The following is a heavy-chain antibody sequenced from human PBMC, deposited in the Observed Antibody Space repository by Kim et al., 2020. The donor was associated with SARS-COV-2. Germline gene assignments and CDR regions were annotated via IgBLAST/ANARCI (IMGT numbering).Heavy chain of an antibody. CDR1: GFTFSNAW. J-gene: IGHJ4*02. Sequence: GGSLRLSCAASGFTFSNAWMSWVRQAPGKGLEWVGRIKSKTDGGTTDYAAPVRGRFTISRDDSKNTLYLQMNSLKTEDTAVYYCTTDLHDYGDYDHWGQGTLVTVSA. D-gene: IGHD4-17*01. CDR2: IKSKTDGGTT. CDR3: TTDLHDYGDYDH. V-gene: IGHV3-15*01.